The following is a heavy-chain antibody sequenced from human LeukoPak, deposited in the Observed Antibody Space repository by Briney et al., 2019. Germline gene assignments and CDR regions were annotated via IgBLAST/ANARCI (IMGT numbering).Heavy chain of an antibody. V-gene: IGHV4-59*01. D-gene: IGHD3-16*01. Sequence: WETLSLTCTVSGGSISSYYWSWIRQPPGKGLEWIGYIYYSGSTNYNPSLKSRVTISVDTSKNQFALKLSSVTAADTAVYYRARVFVGGYNWFDPWGQGTLVTVSS. J-gene: IGHJ5*02. CDR1: GGSISSYY. CDR3: ARVFVGGYNWFDP. CDR2: IYYSGST.